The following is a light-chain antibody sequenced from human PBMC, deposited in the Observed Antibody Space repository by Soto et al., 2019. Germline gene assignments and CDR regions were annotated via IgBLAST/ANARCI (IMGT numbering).Light chain of an antibody. V-gene: IGKV3-11*01. CDR1: QSVSSY. CDR2: DAS. Sequence: EIVLTQSPATLSLSPGERATLSCRASQSVSSYLAWYQQKPGQAPRLLIYDASNRATGIPARFSGSGSGTDFTLTISSLEPEDFAVYYCQQRSNWPPYTFGQGTKREI. J-gene: IGKJ2*01. CDR3: QQRSNWPPYT.